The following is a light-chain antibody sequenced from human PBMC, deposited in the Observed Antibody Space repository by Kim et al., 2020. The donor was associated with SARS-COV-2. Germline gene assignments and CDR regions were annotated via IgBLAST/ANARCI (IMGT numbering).Light chain of an antibody. CDR3: QQRNNWPYS. V-gene: IGKV3-11*01. J-gene: IGKJ2*03. Sequence: EIVLTQSPATLSLSPGERATLSCRASQSVTSYLAWYQQKPGQAPRLLIYDSSNRATGIPARFSGSGSGTDFTLTISTLEPEDSAVYYCQQRNNWPYSFGQGTKLEI. CDR2: DSS. CDR1: QSVTSY.